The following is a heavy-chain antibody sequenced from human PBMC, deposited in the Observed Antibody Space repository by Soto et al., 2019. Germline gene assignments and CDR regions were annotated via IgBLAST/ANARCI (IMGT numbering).Heavy chain of an antibody. J-gene: IGHJ4*02. V-gene: IGHV3-30-3*01. D-gene: IGHD3-9*01. CDR1: QFSFRSYA. CDR2: ISFDGNSL. Sequence: GGSLRLSCAASQFSFRSYAMHWIRQSPGKGLEWVAVISFDGNSLHYADSVRDRFTISRDNSKNTLYLQMNNLRPEDTAVYYCARTFDTITYYFDYWGQGTVVTVSS. CDR3: ARTFDTITYYFDY.